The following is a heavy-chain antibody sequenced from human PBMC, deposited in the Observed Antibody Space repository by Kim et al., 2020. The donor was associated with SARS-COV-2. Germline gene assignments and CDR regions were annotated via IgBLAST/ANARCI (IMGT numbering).Heavy chain of an antibody. CDR3: ALGWGYDSRTVAF. CDR1: GPSISSYY. CDR2: IYYSGST. Sequence: SETLSLTCTVSGPSISSYYWSWIRQPPGKGLEWIGYIYYSGSTKYNPSLKSRVTISIDTSKSQFSLKLSSVTAADTAVYYCALGWGYDSRTVAFWGQGTLVTVSS. J-gene: IGHJ4*02. V-gene: IGHV4-59*01. D-gene: IGHD3-22*01.